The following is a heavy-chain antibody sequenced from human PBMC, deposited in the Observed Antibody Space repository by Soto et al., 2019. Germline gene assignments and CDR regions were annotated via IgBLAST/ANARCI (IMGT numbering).Heavy chain of an antibody. Sequence: GESLKISCKGSGYSFTSYWIGWVRQMPGKGLEWMGIIYPGDSDTRYSPSFEGHVNISIDKSINTAYLQWSSLKASDTAIYYCARHGQLALFDQWGQGTLVTVSS. D-gene: IGHD6-6*01. V-gene: IGHV5-51*01. CDR2: IYPGDSDT. J-gene: IGHJ5*02. CDR3: ARHGQLALFDQ. CDR1: GYSFTSYW.